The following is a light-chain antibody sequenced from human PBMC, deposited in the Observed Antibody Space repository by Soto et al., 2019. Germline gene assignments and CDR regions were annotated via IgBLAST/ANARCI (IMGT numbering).Light chain of an antibody. Sequence: QSALTQSASVSGSPGQSITISCTGTSSDVGNYNYVSWYQQHPGEVPKLIIFNVNNRPSGVSNRFSGSKSGNTASLTISGLQAEDEADYYSRSFTSSTTYVFGTGNKVTVL. CDR3: RSFTSSTTYV. CDR2: NVN. CDR1: SSDVGNYNY. V-gene: IGLV2-14*01. J-gene: IGLJ1*01.